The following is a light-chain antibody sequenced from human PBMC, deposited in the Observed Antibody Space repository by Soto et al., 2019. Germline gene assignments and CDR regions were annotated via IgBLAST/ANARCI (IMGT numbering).Light chain of an antibody. Sequence: DIQMTQSPSTLSASVRDRVTITCRASRSISSDLAWYQQKPRKAPKLLISDASSLESGVPSRFSGSGSGTEFSLTISSLQPDDFATYYRQQYSSYPYTFGQGTNLDIK. V-gene: IGKV1-5*01. CDR3: QQYSSYPYT. J-gene: IGKJ2*01. CDR2: DAS. CDR1: RSISSD.